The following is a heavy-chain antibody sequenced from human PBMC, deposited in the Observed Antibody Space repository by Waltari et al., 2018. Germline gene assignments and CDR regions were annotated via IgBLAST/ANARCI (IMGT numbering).Heavy chain of an antibody. CDR2: INHSGST. V-gene: IGHV4-34*01. CDR3: ARGGVGATDYFDY. CDR1: CGSFSGYY. D-gene: IGHD1-26*01. Sequence: VQLQQWGAGLLKPSETLSLTCAVYCGSFSGYYPSWIRQPPGKGLEWIGEINHSGSTNYNPSLKSRVTISVDTSKNQFSLKLSSVTAADTAVYYCARGGVGATDYFDYWGQGTLVTVSS. J-gene: IGHJ4*02.